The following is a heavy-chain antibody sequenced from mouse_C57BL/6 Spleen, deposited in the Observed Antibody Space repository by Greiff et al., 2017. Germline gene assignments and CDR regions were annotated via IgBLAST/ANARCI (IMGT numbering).Heavy chain of an antibody. CDR1: GFNIKDDY. CDR2: IDPENGDT. CDR3: TTVYSNYGY. J-gene: IGHJ2*01. Sequence: VQLQQSGAELVRPGASVKLSCTASGFNIKDDYMHWVKQRPEQGLEWIGWIDPENGDTEYASKFQGKATITAYTSSNTAYLQLSSLTSEDTAVYYCTTVYSNYGYWGQGTTLTVSS. D-gene: IGHD2-5*01. V-gene: IGHV14-4*01.